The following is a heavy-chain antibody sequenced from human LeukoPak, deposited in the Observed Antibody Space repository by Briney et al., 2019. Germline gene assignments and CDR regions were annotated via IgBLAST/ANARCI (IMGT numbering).Heavy chain of an antibody. J-gene: IGHJ4*02. V-gene: IGHV3-7*01. CDR3: ARNPIMRDYDDY. CDR1: GFSLSGYW. D-gene: IGHD4-17*01. Sequence: GCSLTLSCAASGFSLSGYWMSWVRQAPGKGLEGVANIKQDGSEKYYVDSVKGRFTISRDNARNSLYLQMSSLRAEDTAMYYCARNPIMRDYDDYWGQGTLVTVSS. CDR2: IKQDGSEK.